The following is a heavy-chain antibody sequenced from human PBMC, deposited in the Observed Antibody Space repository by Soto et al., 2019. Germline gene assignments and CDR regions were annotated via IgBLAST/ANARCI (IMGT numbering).Heavy chain of an antibody. CDR1: GDSISPYY. CDR2: ISYSGGV. Sequence: QVQLQESGPGLVKPSETLSLTCTVSGDSISPYYWSWIRRPPGKELEWIGYISYSGGVNYNPSLRSRVTISVDTASNQFSLSLNSVTAADAAVYYCARHVTMAATTGIFYYGMDVWGHGTTVTVSS. V-gene: IGHV4-59*08. D-gene: IGHD1-26*01. J-gene: IGHJ6*02. CDR3: ARHVTMAATTGIFYYGMDV.